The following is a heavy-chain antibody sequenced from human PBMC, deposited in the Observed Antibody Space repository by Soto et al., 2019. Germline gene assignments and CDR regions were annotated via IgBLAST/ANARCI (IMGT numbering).Heavy chain of an antibody. D-gene: IGHD6-19*01. V-gene: IGHV3-30*03. J-gene: IGHJ3*02. CDR1: GFIFSSYG. CDR3: ATIAVPPAFDI. Sequence: QVQLVESGGGVVQPGRSLRLSCAASGFIFSSYGMNWVRQAPGKGLEWVAVMSFDGSIKYYADSVKGRFTISRDNSKNTLYLQMNSLRAGDTAVYYCATIAVPPAFDIWGQGTMVTVSS. CDR2: MSFDGSIK.